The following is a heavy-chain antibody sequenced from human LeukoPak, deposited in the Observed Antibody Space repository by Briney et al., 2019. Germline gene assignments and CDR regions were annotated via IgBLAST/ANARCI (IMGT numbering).Heavy chain of an antibody. Sequence: SETLSLTCTVSGGSISSYYWSWIRQPAGKGLEWIGRIYTSGSTNYIPSLKSRVTMSVDTSKNQFSLKLSSVTAADTAVYYCASGRGSGWDDAFDIWGQGTMVTVSS. CDR1: GGSISSYY. D-gene: IGHD6-19*01. CDR3: ASGRGSGWDDAFDI. CDR2: IYTSGST. J-gene: IGHJ3*02. V-gene: IGHV4-4*07.